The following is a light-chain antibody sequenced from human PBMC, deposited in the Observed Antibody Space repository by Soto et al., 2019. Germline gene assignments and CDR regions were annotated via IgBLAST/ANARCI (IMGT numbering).Light chain of an antibody. Sequence: QSVLTQPPSVSGAPGQRVTISCTGSTSNIGAGYDVHWYQQLPGTAPKLLIYGNINRPSGDPDRFSGSKSGTSGSLAITGLQAEDEADYYCQSYDSSRRGVFGGGTKLTVL. J-gene: IGLJ3*02. CDR2: GNI. CDR3: QSYDSSRRGV. CDR1: TSNIGAGYD. V-gene: IGLV1-40*01.